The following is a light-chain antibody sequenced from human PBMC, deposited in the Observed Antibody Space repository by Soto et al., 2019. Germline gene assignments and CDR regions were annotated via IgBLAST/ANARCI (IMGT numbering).Light chain of an antibody. CDR1: SSNIGSTY. V-gene: IGLV1-47*01. Sequence: QSALTQPPSASGTPGQRVTISCSGSSSNIGSTYVYWYQQLPGTAPKLLIYRNNQRPSGVPDRFSGSKSGTSASLAISGLRSEDEADYYCAAWDDSLSAWVFGGGTKLTVL. J-gene: IGLJ3*02. CDR3: AAWDDSLSAWV. CDR2: RNN.